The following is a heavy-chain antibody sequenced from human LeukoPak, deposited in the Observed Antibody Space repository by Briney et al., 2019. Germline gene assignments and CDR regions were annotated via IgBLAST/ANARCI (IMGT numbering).Heavy chain of an antibody. Sequence: KPPETLSLTCTVSGGSISSYYWSWIRQPPGKGLEWIGDIYYSGSTNYNPSLKSRVTISVDTSKNQFSLKLSSVTAADTAVYHCAGGGIAVAGVSDYWGQGALVTVSS. CDR2: IYYSGST. CDR3: AGGGIAVAGVSDY. CDR1: GGSISSYY. D-gene: IGHD6-19*01. J-gene: IGHJ4*02. V-gene: IGHV4-59*01.